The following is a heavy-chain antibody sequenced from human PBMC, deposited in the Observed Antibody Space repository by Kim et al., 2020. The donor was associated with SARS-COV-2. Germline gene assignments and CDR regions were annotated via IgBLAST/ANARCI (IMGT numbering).Heavy chain of an antibody. Sequence: GGSLRLSCAASGFTFSSYGMHWVRQAPGKGLEWVAVIWYDGSNKYYADSVKGRFTISRDNSKNTLYLQMNSLRAEDTAVYYCATTVTTTSPFDYWGQGTLVTVSS. D-gene: IGHD4-17*01. CDR2: IWYDGSNK. CDR3: ATTVTTTSPFDY. J-gene: IGHJ4*02. CDR1: GFTFSSYG. V-gene: IGHV3-33*01.